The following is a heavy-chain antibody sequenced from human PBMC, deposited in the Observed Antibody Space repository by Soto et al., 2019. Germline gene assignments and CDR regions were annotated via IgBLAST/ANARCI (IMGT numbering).Heavy chain of an antibody. CDR2: IYPDDSDT. V-gene: IGHV5-51*01. Sequence: ESLKISCQASGYRFTNYWIDWVCQMPGKGLEWLGIIYPDDSDTRYSPSFQGQVTISVDKSISTAYLQWSSLKASDTAIYYCARQGYNGPPPFDYWGPGTLVTVSS. CDR1: GYRFTNYW. J-gene: IGHJ4*02. CDR3: ARQGYNGPPPFDY. D-gene: IGHD5-12*01.